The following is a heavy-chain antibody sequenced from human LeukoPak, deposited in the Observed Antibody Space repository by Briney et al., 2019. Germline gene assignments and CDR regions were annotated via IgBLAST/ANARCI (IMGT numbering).Heavy chain of an antibody. J-gene: IGHJ4*02. CDR1: GYTFTSYA. CDR2: INAGNGNT. CDR3: ARVYSSSWYCFDY. D-gene: IGHD6-13*01. V-gene: IGHV1-3*01. Sequence: ASVKVSCKASGYTFTSYAMHWVRQAPGQRLEWMGWINAGNGNTKYSQKIQGRVTITRDTSASTAYMELSSLRSEDTAVYYCARVYSSSWYCFDYWGQGTLVTVSS.